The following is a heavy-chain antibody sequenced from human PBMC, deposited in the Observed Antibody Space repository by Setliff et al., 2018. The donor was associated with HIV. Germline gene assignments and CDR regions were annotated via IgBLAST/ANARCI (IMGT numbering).Heavy chain of an antibody. CDR3: ARERSALLWKNWFDP. J-gene: IGHJ5*02. CDR1: GGSISSTSYY. CDR2: IYTSGST. Sequence: PSETLSLTCTVSGGSISSTSYYWGWIRQPAGKGLEWIGHIYTSGSTNYNPSLKSRVTISVDTSKNQFSLKLSSVTAAGTAVYYCARERSALLWKNWFDPWGQGTLVTAPQ. D-gene: IGHD3-10*01. V-gene: IGHV4-61*09.